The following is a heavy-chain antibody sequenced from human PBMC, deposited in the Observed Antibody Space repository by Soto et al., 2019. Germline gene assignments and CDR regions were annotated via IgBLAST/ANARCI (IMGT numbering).Heavy chain of an antibody. V-gene: IGHV1-2*04. CDR2: INPNSGGT. D-gene: IGHD6-13*01. Sequence: GASVKVSCKASGYTITGYYMHWVRQAPGQGLEWMGWINPNSGGTNYAQKFQGWVTMTRDTSISTAYMELSRLRSDDTAVYYCARGQEYSSSWYSSLFDYWGQGTLVTVSS. CDR1: GYTITGYY. CDR3: ARGQEYSSSWYSSLFDY. J-gene: IGHJ4*02.